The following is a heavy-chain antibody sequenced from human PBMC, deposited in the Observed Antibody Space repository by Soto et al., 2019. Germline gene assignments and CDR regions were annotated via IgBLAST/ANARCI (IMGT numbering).Heavy chain of an antibody. Sequence: GGSLSLSCTASGFTFGDYAMSWFRQAPGKGLEWVGFIRSKAYGGTTEYAASVKGRFTISRDDSKSIAYLQMNSLKTEDTAVYYCTRPRLTLVIAALDYWGQGTLVTVSS. J-gene: IGHJ4*02. CDR2: IRSKAYGGTT. V-gene: IGHV3-49*03. CDR1: GFTFGDYA. CDR3: TRPRLTLVIAALDY. D-gene: IGHD6-6*01.